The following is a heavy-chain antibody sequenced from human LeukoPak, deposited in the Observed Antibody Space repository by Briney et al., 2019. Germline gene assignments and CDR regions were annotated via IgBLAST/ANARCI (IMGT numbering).Heavy chain of an antibody. CDR2: IYYSGST. CDR3: ARRGTAMVRTPVHYLDY. V-gene: IGHV4-39*01. D-gene: IGHD5-18*01. CDR1: GGSISSSSYY. Sequence: SETLSLTCTVSGGSISSSSYYWGWIRQPPGKGLEWIGSIYYSGSTYYNPSLKSRVTISVDTSKNQFSLKLSSVTAADTAVYYCARRGTAMVRTPVHYLDYWGQGTLVTVSS. J-gene: IGHJ4*02.